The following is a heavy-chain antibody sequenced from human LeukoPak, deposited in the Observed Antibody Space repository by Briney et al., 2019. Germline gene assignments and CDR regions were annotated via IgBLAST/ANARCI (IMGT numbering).Heavy chain of an antibody. D-gene: IGHD4-17*01. Sequence: SETLSLTRTVSGGSISSYYWSWIRQPPGKGLEWIGYIYYSGSTNYNPSLKSRVTISVDTSKNQFSLKLSSVTAADTAVYYCARHRLTTVTTNWFDPWGQGTLVTVSS. J-gene: IGHJ5*02. CDR1: GGSISSYY. CDR3: ARHRLTTVTTNWFDP. CDR2: IYYSGST. V-gene: IGHV4-59*08.